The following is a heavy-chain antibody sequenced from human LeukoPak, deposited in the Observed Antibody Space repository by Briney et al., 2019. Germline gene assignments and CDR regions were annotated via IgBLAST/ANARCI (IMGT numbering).Heavy chain of an antibody. CDR2: ISRSSSAI. V-gene: IGHV3-48*01. CDR3: ARCRVPTAIPSCDAMDV. J-gene: IGHJ6*02. CDR1: GFSFSTYS. D-gene: IGHD2-2*02. Sequence: GGSLRLSCAASGFSFSTYSMNWVRQAPGKGLEWVSYISRSSSAIYYADSVKGRFTISRDNAKNSLYLQMNSLRAEDTAVYYCARCRVPTAIPSCDAMDVWGRGTTVTVSS.